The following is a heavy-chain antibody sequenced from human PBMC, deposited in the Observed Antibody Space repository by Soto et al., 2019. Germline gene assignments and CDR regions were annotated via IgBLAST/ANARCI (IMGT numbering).Heavy chain of an antibody. CDR1: GFTFSNAR. CDR3: TTEASAPYNWFDP. Sequence: EVQLVESGGGLVKPGGSLRLSCAASGFTFSNARMSWVRQAPGKGLEWVGRIKSKTDGGTTDYAAPVKGRFIISRDDSQNTLYLQMNSLKTDDTAVYYCTTEASAPYNWFDPWGQGTLVTVSS. D-gene: IGHD2-21*01. J-gene: IGHJ5*02. CDR2: IKSKTDGGTT. V-gene: IGHV3-15*01.